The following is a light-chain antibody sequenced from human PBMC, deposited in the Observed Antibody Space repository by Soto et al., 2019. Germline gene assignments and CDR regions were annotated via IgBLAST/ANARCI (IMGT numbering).Light chain of an antibody. CDR3: QQYYSTPPLT. V-gene: IGKV4-1*01. CDR2: WAS. CDR1: QSVSSY. J-gene: IGKJ4*01. Sequence: EIVLTQSPATLSLSPGERATLSCRASQSVSSYLAWYQQKPGQPPKLLIYWASIREFGVPDRFSGSGSGTDFTLTISSLQAEDVAVYYCQQYYSTPPLTFGGGTKVEIK.